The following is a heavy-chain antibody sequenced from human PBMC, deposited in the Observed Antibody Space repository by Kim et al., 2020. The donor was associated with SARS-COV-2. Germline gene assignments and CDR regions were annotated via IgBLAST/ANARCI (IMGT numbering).Heavy chain of an antibody. V-gene: IGHV4-31*03. CDR3: AREVDGDQTVYNWFDP. Sequence: SETLSLTCTVSGGSISSGGYYWSWIRQHPGKGLEWIGYIYYSGSTYYNPSLKSRVTISVDTSKNQFSLKLSSVTAADTAVYYCAREVDGDQTVYNWFDPWGQGTLVTVSS. J-gene: IGHJ5*02. D-gene: IGHD4-17*01. CDR1: GGSISSGGYY. CDR2: IYYSGST.